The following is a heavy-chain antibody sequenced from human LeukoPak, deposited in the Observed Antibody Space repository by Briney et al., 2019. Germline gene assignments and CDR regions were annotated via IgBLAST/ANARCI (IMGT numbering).Heavy chain of an antibody. CDR2: INHSGST. J-gene: IGHJ6*02. V-gene: IGHV4-34*01. CDR3: ARGQEYSSGWYYYYGMDV. D-gene: IGHD6-19*01. CDR1: GGSFSGYY. Sequence: SETLSLTCAVYGGSFSGYYWSWIRQPPGKGLEWIGEINHSGSTNYNPSLKSRVTISVDTSRNQFSLKLSSVTAADTAVYYCARGQEYSSGWYYYYGMDVWGQGTTVTVSS.